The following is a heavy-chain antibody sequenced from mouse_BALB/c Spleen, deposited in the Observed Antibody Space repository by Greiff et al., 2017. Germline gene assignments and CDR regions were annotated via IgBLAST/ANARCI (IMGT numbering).Heavy chain of an antibody. CDR1: GFSLTGYG. V-gene: IGHV2-6-7*01. J-gene: IGHJ3*01. D-gene: IGHD2-1*01. Sequence: QVQLQQSGPGLVAPSQSLSITCTVSGFSLTGYGVNWVRQPPGKGLEWLGMIWGDGSTDYNSALKSRLSISKDNSKSQVFLKMNSLQTDDTARYYCARDPGYGNYPFAYWGQGTLVTVSA. CDR2: IWGDGST. CDR3: ARDPGYGNYPFAY.